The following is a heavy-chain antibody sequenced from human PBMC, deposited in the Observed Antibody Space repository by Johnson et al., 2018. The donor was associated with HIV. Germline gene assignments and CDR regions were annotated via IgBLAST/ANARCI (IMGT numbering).Heavy chain of an antibody. J-gene: IGHJ3*02. CDR2: ISSSGSTI. CDR1: GFNFSNYG. Sequence: MLLVESGGGVVQPGGSLRLSCVASGFNFSNYGMHWVRQAPGKGLEWVSYISSSGSTIYYADSVKGRFTISRDNAKNSLYLQMNSLRAEDTALYYCAKEMAGPRGALEIGGQGTMVTVTS. CDR3: AKEMAGPRGALEI. V-gene: IGHV3-48*04. D-gene: IGHD6-19*01.